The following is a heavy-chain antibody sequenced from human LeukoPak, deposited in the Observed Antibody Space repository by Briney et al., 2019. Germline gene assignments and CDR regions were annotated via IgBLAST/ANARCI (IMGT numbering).Heavy chain of an antibody. D-gene: IGHD3-22*01. CDR1: GGSISSGGYS. CDR2: IYHSGST. V-gene: IGHV4-30-2*01. J-gene: IGHJ4*02. CDR3: ARAAYYYDSSGYFDY. Sequence: PSETLSLTCAVSGGSISSGGYSWSWIRQPPGKGLEWIGYIYHSGSTYYNPSLKSRVTISVDRSKSQFSLKLSSVTAADTAVYYCARAAYYYDSSGYFDYWGQGTLVTVSS.